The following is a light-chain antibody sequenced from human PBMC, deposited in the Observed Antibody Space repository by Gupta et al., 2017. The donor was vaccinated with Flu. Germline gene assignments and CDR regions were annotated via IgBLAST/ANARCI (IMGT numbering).Light chain of an antibody. J-gene: IGKJ1*01. V-gene: IGKV1-9*01. Sequence: PSFLASAVGDRVTITCRASQGISTYLAWYQQKPGKPPNLLIYAASFLQSGVPSRFSGLASGTEFTLTISSLQAEDFATYFCQQVNSYPWTFGQGTKVEIK. CDR3: QQVNSYPWT. CDR2: AAS. CDR1: QGISTY.